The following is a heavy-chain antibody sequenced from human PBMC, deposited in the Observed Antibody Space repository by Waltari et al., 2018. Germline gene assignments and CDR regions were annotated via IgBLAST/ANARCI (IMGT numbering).Heavy chain of an antibody. D-gene: IGHD2-15*01. J-gene: IGHJ5*02. CDR2: IYYSGST. V-gene: IGHV4-59*01. CDR1: GGSISSYY. Sequence: QVQLQESGLGLVKPSETLSLTCTVSGGSISSYYWSWIRQPPGKGLEWIGYIYYSGSTNYHPSLKSRVTISVDTSKNQFSLKLSSVTAADTAVYYCASGVVRFVARFNWFDPWGQGTLVTVSS. CDR3: ASGVVRFVARFNWFDP.